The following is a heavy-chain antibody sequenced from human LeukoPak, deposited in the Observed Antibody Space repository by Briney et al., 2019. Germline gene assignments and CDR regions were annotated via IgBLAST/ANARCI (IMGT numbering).Heavy chain of an antibody. CDR3: AASLWFGIYPDY. Sequence: SETLSLTCAVYSGSFSGYYWTWFRQPPGKGLEWVGEFNHSWGAKYNPSLKSRATISVDTSKNHLSLSLNSVTAADTAVYYCAASLWFGIYPDYWGQGSLVTVSS. D-gene: IGHD3-10*01. CDR1: SGSFSGYY. CDR2: FNHSWGA. V-gene: IGHV4-34*01. J-gene: IGHJ4*02.